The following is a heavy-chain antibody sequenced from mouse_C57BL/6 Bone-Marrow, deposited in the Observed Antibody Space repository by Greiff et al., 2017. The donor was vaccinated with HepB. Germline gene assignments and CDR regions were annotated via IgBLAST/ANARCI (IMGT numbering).Heavy chain of an antibody. D-gene: IGHD2-1*01. V-gene: IGHV5-4*03. J-gene: IGHJ4*01. CDR1: GFTFSSYA. Sequence: EVKLMEPGGGLVKPGGSLKLSCAASGFTFSSYAMSWVRQTPEKRLEWVATISDGGSYTYYPDNVKGRFTISRDNAKNNLYLQMSHLKSEDTAMYYCARMVSPYEYDYWGQGTSVTVSS. CDR2: ISDGGSYT. CDR3: ARMVSPYEYDY.